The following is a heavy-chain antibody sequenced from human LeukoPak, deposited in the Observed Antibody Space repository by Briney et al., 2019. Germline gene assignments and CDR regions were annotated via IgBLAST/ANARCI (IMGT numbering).Heavy chain of an antibody. Sequence: PGGSLRLSCVASGFTVSGNDMSWVRQAPGKGLEWVSVVYSGVTTDYADSVKGRFTIFRDNSKNTLYLQMNVMRADDTAVYYCARSQIRSAAWGYFDYWGQGTLVTVSS. CDR1: GFTVSGND. CDR3: ARSQIRSAAWGYFDY. CDR2: VYSGVTT. J-gene: IGHJ4*02. D-gene: IGHD2-2*01. V-gene: IGHV3-53*01.